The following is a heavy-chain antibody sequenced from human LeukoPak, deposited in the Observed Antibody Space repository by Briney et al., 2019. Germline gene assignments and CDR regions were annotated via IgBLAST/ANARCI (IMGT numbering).Heavy chain of an antibody. CDR3: ARYYDPYYSYYGMDV. Sequence: QSGGSLRLSCAASGFTFSNYAMSWVRQAPGKGLEWVSAVSGGAGGTYYADSVKGRFTISRDNSKNTLYLQINSLRAEDTAVYYCARYYDPYYSYYGMDVWGQGTTVTVSS. V-gene: IGHV3-23*01. CDR1: GFTFSNYA. CDR2: VSGGAGGT. D-gene: IGHD3-3*01. J-gene: IGHJ6*02.